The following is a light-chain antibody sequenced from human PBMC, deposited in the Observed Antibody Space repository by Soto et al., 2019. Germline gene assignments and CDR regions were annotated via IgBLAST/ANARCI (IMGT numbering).Light chain of an antibody. Sequence: DIQMTQSPSTLPASVGDRVTITCRASQSISSWLAWYQQKPGKAPKLLLYKASSLESGVPSRFSGSGSGTEFTLTISSLQPEDCATYYCQQYGSYSRTFGQGTKVEIK. CDR1: QSISSW. CDR3: QQYGSYSRT. J-gene: IGKJ1*01. V-gene: IGKV1-5*03. CDR2: KAS.